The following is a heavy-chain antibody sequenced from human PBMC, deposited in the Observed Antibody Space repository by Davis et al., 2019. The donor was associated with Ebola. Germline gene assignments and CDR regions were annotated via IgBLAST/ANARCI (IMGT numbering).Heavy chain of an antibody. J-gene: IGHJ6*02. CDR2: IYYSGST. V-gene: IGHV4-59*12. Sequence: GSLRLSCTVSGGSISSYYWSWIRQPPGKGLEWIGYIYYSGSTNYNPSLKSRVTISVDTSKNQFSLKLSSVTAADTAVYYCARLRGSCHRAFYYYGMDVWGQGTTVTVSS. CDR1: GGSISSYY. D-gene: IGHD2-15*01. CDR3: ARLRGSCHRAFYYYGMDV.